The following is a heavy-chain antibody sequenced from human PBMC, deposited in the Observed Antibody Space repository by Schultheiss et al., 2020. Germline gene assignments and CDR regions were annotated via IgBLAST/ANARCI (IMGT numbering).Heavy chain of an antibody. CDR3: ARSWFGEGGWFDP. D-gene: IGHD3-10*01. J-gene: IGHJ5*02. CDR1: GGSISSGSYY. V-gene: IGHV4-61*02. Sequence: SETLSLTCTVSGGSISSGSYYWSWIRQPAGKGLEWIGRIYTSGSTNYNPSLKSRVTISVDTSKNQFSLKLSSVTAADTAVYYCARSWFGEGGWFDPWGQGTLVNGYS. CDR2: IYTSGST.